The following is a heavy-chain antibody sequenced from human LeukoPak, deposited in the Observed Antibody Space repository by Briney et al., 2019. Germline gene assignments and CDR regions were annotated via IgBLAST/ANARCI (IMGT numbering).Heavy chain of an antibody. V-gene: IGHV1-18*01. D-gene: IGHD6-19*01. J-gene: IGHJ4*02. CDR3: ASAKAGYSSGWYRVFDY. CDR1: GGTFSNHA. CDR2: ISAYNGNT. Sequence: ASVKVSCKASGGTFSNHAVSWVRQAPGQGLEWMGWISAYNGNTNYAQKLQGRVTMTTDKSTSTAYMELSSLRSEDTAVYYCASAKAGYSSGWYRVFDYWGQGTLVTVSS.